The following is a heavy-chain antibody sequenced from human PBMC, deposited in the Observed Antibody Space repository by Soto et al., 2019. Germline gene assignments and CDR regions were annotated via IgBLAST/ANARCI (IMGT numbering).Heavy chain of an antibody. V-gene: IGHV3-30*18. CDR2: ISYDGSNT. CDR1: GFTFSSYG. D-gene: IGHD1-26*01. CDR3: AKEGGLSGSYYISSSYYFDY. Sequence: PGGSLRLSCVASGFTFSSYGMLWVRQAPGKGLEWVAIISYDGSNTYYADSVKGRFTISRDNSKNTLYLQMNSLRAEDTSVYYCAKEGGLSGSYYISSSYYFDYWGQGT. J-gene: IGHJ4*02.